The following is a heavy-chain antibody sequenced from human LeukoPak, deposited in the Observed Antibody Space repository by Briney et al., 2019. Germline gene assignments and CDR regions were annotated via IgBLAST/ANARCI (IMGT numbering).Heavy chain of an antibody. J-gene: IGHJ5*02. V-gene: IGHV4-34*01. CDR1: GGSFSGYY. CDR3: ARARRGYNYRGNWFDP. CDR2: INHSGST. Sequence: SETLSFTCAVYGGSFSGYYWSWIRQPPGKGLDWIGEINHSGSTNYNPSLKSRVTISVDTSKNQFSLKLSSVTAADTAVYYCARARRGYNYRGNWFDPWGQGTLVTVSS. D-gene: IGHD5-18*01.